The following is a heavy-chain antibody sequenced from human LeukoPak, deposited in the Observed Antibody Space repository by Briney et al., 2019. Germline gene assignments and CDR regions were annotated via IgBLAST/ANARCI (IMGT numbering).Heavy chain of an antibody. D-gene: IGHD2-15*01. CDR3: ARGRYCSGGSCYSPPWSALNWFDP. V-gene: IGHV1-69*13. Sequence: GASVKVSCKASGGTFSSYAMSWVRQAPGQGLEWMGGIIPIFGTANYAQKFQGRVTITADESTSTAYMELSSLRSEDTAVYYCARGRYCSGGSCYSPPWSALNWFDPWGPGTLVTVSS. CDR1: GGTFSSYA. J-gene: IGHJ5*02. CDR2: IIPIFGTA.